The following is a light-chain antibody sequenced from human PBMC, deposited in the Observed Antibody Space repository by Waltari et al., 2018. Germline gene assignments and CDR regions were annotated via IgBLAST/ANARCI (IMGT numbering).Light chain of an antibody. Sequence: QSALTQPRSASGSPGQPVAIPCTGPSSDVGGYYFVPWYQQHPGKAPKFMIYDVTERPSGVPDRFSGSRSGNTASLTISGLQAEDEADYYCCSYAGSHVVFGGGTKLTVL. J-gene: IGLJ2*01. CDR2: DVT. V-gene: IGLV2-11*01. CDR1: SSDVGGYYF. CDR3: CSYAGSHVV.